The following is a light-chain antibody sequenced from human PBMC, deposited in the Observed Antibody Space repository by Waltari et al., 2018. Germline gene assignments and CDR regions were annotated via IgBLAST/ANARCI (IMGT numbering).Light chain of an antibody. CDR1: SSTIGTTT. CDR2: SNK. CDR3: AAWDDSLNVL. Sequence: QSVLTQPPSASGTPGQRVTIACSGSSSTIGTTTVNRYQQLPGTAPKLLIFSNKQRPSGVPDRFSGSKSGTSASLAISGLQSEDEADYYCAAWDDSLNVLFGGGTKLTVL. V-gene: IGLV1-44*01. J-gene: IGLJ2*01.